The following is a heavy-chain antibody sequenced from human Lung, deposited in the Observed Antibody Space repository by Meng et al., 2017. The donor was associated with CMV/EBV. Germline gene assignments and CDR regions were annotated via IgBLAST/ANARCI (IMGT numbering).Heavy chain of an antibody. Sequence: SVXVSXXASGGNFGTYAISWVRQAPGQGLEWMGGIIPIFGTASFAQKCQGRVTITTDESTAYMELSSLRSEDAAVYYCARTRYDSSGYDAYYYYAMAVWGPGTXVPVAS. CDR1: GGNFGTYA. D-gene: IGHD3-22*01. CDR3: ARTRYDSSGYDAYYYYAMAV. J-gene: IGHJ6*02. CDR2: IIPIFGTA. V-gene: IGHV1-69*05.